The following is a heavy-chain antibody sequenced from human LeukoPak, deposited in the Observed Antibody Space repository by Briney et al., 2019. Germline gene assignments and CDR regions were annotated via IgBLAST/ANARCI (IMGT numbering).Heavy chain of an antibody. D-gene: IGHD1-26*01. J-gene: IGHJ4*02. CDR2: IHTSGGS. V-gene: IGHV4-4*09. CDR1: GASISHYY. CDR3: ARLGSYHDF. Sequence: SETLSLTCTVSGASISHYYWSWIRQTPEKGLEWMGHIHTSGGSSPYPSLKSRLTMSIDTSGNQFSLKLTSVTAADTAVYFCARLGSYHDFWGQGALVTVSS.